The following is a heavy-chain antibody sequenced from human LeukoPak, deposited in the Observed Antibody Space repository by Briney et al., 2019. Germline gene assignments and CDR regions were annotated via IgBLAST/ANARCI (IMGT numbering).Heavy chain of an antibody. J-gene: IGHJ5*02. D-gene: IGHD2-2*01. Sequence: PSETLSLTCAVSGGSISSSSYYWGWIRQPPGKGLEWIGSIYYSGSTYYNPSLKSRVTISVDTSKNQFSLKLSSVTAADTAVYYCAREYRELDIVVVPAARNWFDPWGQGTLVTVSS. CDR2: IYYSGST. CDR3: AREYRELDIVVVPAARNWFDP. V-gene: IGHV4-39*07. CDR1: GGSISSSSYY.